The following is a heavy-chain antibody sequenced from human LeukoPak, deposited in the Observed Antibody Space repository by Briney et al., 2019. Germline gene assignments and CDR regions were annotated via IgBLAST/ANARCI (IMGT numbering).Heavy chain of an antibody. V-gene: IGHV4-4*02. CDR1: GGSLTNYYL. CDR2: VNLQGST. Sequence: CETLSLPCGVSGGSLTNYYLLAWGRPPPGKGGVWIGEVNLQGSTNYNPSLMGRVAIAVDTSENHISLQLTSVTAADTAVYYCAREGGPSHPLDYSGQGTLVTVSS. J-gene: IGHJ4*02. CDR3: AREGGPSHPLDY.